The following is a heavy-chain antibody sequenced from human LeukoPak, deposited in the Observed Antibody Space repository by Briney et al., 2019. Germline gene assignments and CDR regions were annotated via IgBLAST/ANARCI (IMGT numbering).Heavy chain of an antibody. CDR1: GFTFSSYA. V-gene: IGHV3-23*01. J-gene: IGHJ6*02. CDR3: ARDANCSSTSSYRGPGYDYGMDV. CDR2: ICGRGGST. D-gene: IGHD2-2*01. Sequence: GGSLRLSCAASGFTFSSYAMSWVRQAPGEGLEWVSAICGRGGSTYYADSVKGRFTISRDNSKNTLYLQMNSLRAEDTAVYYCARDANCSSTSSYRGPGYDYGMDVWGQGTTVTVSS.